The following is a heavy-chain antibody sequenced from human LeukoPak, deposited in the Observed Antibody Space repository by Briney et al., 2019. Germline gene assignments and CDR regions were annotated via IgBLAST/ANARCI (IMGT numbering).Heavy chain of an antibody. D-gene: IGHD1-1*01. Sequence: SETLSLTCTVSGGSISSGSYYWSWIRQPAGKGLEWIGRIYTSGSTTYNPSLKSRVTMSVDTSKNQFSLRLSSVTAADTAVYYCARSDISTSRPGVFDYWGQGTLVTVSS. CDR2: IYTSGST. CDR1: GGSISSGSYY. CDR3: ARSDISTSRPGVFDY. J-gene: IGHJ4*02. V-gene: IGHV4-61*02.